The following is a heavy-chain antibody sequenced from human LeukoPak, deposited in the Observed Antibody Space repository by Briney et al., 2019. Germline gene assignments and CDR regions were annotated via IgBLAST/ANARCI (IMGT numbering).Heavy chain of an antibody. CDR2: ISSSGSTI. J-gene: IGHJ6*03. D-gene: IGHD6-19*01. Sequence: GGSLRLSCAVSGFTLSSYSMNWFRQAPGKGLEWVSYISSSGSTIYYADSVKGRFTISRDNAKNSLYLQMNSLRAEDTAVYYCRGYSSGWYFPIFDYYYYYMDVWGKGTTVTISS. CDR1: GFTLSSYS. V-gene: IGHV3-48*04. CDR3: RGYSSGWYFPIFDYYYYYMDV.